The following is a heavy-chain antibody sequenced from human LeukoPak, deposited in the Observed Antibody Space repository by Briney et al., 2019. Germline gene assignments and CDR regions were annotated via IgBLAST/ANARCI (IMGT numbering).Heavy chain of an antibody. CDR2: ISSSGSTI. D-gene: IGHD2-2*01. CDR1: GFTFSSYE. J-gene: IGHJ4*02. Sequence: SGGSLRLSCAASGFTFSSYEMNWVRQAPGKGLEWVSYISSSGSTIYYADPVKGRFTISRDNAKNSLYLQMNSLRAEDTAVYYCARDVVPAAMLGPLPWGQGTLVTVSS. CDR3: ARDVVPAAMLGPLP. V-gene: IGHV3-48*03.